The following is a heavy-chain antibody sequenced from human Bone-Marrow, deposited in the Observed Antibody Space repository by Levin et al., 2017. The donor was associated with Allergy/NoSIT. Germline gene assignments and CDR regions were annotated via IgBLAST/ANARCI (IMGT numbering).Heavy chain of an antibody. J-gene: IGHJ6*02. CDR3: ARDTSVGYGMDV. CDR2: VWSDGSIN. CDR1: GFSFSGYG. Sequence: PGGSLRLSCAASGFSFSGYGMHWVRQAPGKGLEWVAVVWSDGSINYYADSVKGRFTISRDNSENTLYLQMNSLRDDDTAVYYCARDTSVGYGMDVWGQGTTVTVSS. D-gene: IGHD5/OR15-5a*01. V-gene: IGHV3-33*01.